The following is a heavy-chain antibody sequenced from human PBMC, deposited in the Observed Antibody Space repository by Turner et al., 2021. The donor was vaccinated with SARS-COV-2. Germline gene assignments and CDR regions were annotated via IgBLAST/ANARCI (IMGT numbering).Heavy chain of an antibody. CDR2: GYYRGNT. V-gene: IGHV4-39*01. J-gene: IGHJ6*03. CDR3: ARVKSTVTTYYYYYMDV. Sequence: QLQLQESGPGLVKPSETLSLTCSVSGGSISSSSYYWGWIRQPPGKGPEWIGRGYYRGNTYYNPSLESRVTISVDTSNNQFSLKLNYVTAADTAVYYCARVKSTVTTYYYYYMDVWGKGTTVTVSS. D-gene: IGHD4-4*01. CDR1: GGSISSSSYY.